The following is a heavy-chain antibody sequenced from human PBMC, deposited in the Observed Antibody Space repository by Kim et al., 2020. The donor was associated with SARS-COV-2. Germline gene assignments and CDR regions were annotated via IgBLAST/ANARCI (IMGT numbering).Heavy chain of an antibody. Sequence: SETLSLTCTVSGGSISSYYWSWIRQPPGKGLEWIGYIYYSGSTNYNPSLKSRVTISVDTSKNQFSLKLSSVTAADTAVYYCARLYYGSGSYYLNWFDPWGQGTLVTVSS. V-gene: IGHV4-59*13. CDR2: IYYSGST. CDR3: ARLYYGSGSYYLNWFDP. CDR1: GGSISSYY. D-gene: IGHD3-10*01. J-gene: IGHJ5*02.